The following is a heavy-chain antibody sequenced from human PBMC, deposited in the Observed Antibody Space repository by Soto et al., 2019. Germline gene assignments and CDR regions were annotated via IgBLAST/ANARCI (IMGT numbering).Heavy chain of an antibody. CDR2: ISGSGGST. V-gene: IGHV3-23*01. Sequence: GGSLRLSCAASGFTFSSYAMSWVRQAPGKGLEWVSAISGSGGSTYYADSVKGRFTISRDNSKNTLYLQMNSLRAEDTAVYYCAKDLMGYGVPRGYYYYGMDVWGQGTTVTVSS. D-gene: IGHD4-17*01. CDR1: GFTFSSYA. J-gene: IGHJ6*02. CDR3: AKDLMGYGVPRGYYYYGMDV.